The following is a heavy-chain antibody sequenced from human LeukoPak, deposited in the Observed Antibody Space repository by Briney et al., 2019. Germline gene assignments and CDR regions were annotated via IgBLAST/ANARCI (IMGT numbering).Heavy chain of an antibody. CDR1: GFTFSSYA. CDR2: ISSSSSYI. Sequence: AGGSLRLSCAASGFTFSSYAMSWVRQAPGKGLEWVSSISSSSSYIYYADSVKGRFTISRDNAKNSLYLQMNSLRAEDTAVYYCARVLGDSSGYYYYFDYWGQGTLVTVSS. V-gene: IGHV3-21*01. D-gene: IGHD3-22*01. CDR3: ARVLGDSSGYYYYFDY. J-gene: IGHJ4*02.